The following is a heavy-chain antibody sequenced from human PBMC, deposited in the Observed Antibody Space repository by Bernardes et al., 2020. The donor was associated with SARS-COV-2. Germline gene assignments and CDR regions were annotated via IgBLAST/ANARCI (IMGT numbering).Heavy chain of an antibody. D-gene: IGHD3-3*01. CDR3: AREQHGITIFGQAGSFYFDY. V-gene: IGHV4-39*07. CDR1: GGSISSSSYY. J-gene: IGHJ4*02. CDR2: IYYSGST. Sequence: SETLSLTCTVSGGSISSSSYYWGWIRQPPGKGLEWIGSIYYSGSTYYNPSLKSRVTISVDTSKNQFSLKLSSVTAADTAVYYCAREQHGITIFGQAGSFYFDYWGQGTLVTVSS.